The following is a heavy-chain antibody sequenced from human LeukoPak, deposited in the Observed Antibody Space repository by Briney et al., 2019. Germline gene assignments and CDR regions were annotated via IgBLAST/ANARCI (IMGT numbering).Heavy chain of an antibody. CDR2: IYYSGST. J-gene: IGHJ4*02. CDR3: ARLGGSYGTSEDY. CDR1: GGSISSSSYC. V-gene: IGHV4-39*01. Sequence: SETLSLTCTVSGGSISSSSYCWGWIRQPPGKGLEWIGSIYYSGSTYYNPSLKSRVTISVDTSKNQFSLKLSSVTAADTAVYYCARLGGSYGTSEDYWGQGTLVTVSS. D-gene: IGHD1-26*01.